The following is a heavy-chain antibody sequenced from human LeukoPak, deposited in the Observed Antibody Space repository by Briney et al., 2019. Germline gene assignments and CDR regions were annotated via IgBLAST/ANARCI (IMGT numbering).Heavy chain of an antibody. J-gene: IGHJ3*02. V-gene: IGHV4-34*01. D-gene: IGHD1-26*01. CDR1: GGSFSGYY. Sequence: SETLSLTCAVYGGSFSGYYWSWIRQPPGKGLGWIGEINHSGSTNYNPSLKSRGTISVDTSKNQFSLKLSSVTAADTAVYYCARDAATIDFYAFDIWGQGTMVTVSS. CDR3: ARDAATIDFYAFDI. CDR2: INHSGST.